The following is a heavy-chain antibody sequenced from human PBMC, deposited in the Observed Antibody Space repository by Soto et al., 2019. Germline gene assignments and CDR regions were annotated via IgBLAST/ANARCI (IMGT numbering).Heavy chain of an antibody. CDR2: IKSKTDGGTT. J-gene: IGHJ2*01. CDR1: GFTFSNAW. D-gene: IGHD6-19*01. Sequence: EVQLVESGGGLVKPGGSLRLSCAASGFTFSNAWMNWVRQAPGKGLEWVGRIKSKTDGGTTDYAAPVKGRFTISRDDSKNTLYLQMNSLKTEDTALYYCTTAWQWLVIAKGHWGRGTLVTVSS. V-gene: IGHV3-15*07. CDR3: TTAWQWLVIAKGH.